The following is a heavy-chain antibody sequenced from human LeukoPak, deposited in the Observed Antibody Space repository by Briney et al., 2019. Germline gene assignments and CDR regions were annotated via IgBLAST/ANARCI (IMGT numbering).Heavy chain of an antibody. CDR3: AKDHSYYDSGSYYRSYYMDV. D-gene: IGHD3-10*01. V-gene: IGHV3-30*18. CDR2: ISYDGSNK. CDR1: GFTFSSYG. J-gene: IGHJ6*03. Sequence: GGSLRLSCAASGFTFSSYGMHWVRQAPGKGLEWVAVISYDGSNKYYADSVKGRFTISRDNSKNTLYLQMNSLRAEDTAVYYCAKDHSYYDSGSYYRSYYMDVWGKGTTVTVSS.